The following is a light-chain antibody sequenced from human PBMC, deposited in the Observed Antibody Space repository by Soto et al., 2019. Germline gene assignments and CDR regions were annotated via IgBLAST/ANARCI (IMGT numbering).Light chain of an antibody. V-gene: IGKV3-20*01. CDR3: QQYNDWPPLT. Sequence: EIVLTQSPGTLSLSPGERATLSCRARQSVSSSYLAWYQQKPGQAPRLLIYGASSRATGIPARFSGSGSGTDFTLTISSLEPEDFAIYYCQQYNDWPPLTFGGGTKVDIK. J-gene: IGKJ4*01. CDR1: QSVSSSY. CDR2: GAS.